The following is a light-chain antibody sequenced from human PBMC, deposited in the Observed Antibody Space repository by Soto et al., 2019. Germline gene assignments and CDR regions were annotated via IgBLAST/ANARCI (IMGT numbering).Light chain of an antibody. Sequence: SALTQPPSVSGSPGQSVTISCTGTSTDFVSYNRVSWYQQPPGTAPNLMIYEVSKRPSGVPDRFSGSKSGNTASLTISGLQAADEADYYCSLYTSENAYVFGTGTRSPS. CDR3: SLYTSENAYV. CDR2: EVS. CDR1: STDFVSYNR. V-gene: IGLV2-18*01. J-gene: IGLJ1*01.